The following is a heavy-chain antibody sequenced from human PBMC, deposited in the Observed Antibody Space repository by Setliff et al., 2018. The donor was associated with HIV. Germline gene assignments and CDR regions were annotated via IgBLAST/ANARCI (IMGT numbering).Heavy chain of an antibody. V-gene: IGHV4-59*11. D-gene: IGHD4-17*01. J-gene: IGHJ4*02. CDR1: GPSINIHY. CDR3: AKGAGFYGDYTFDH. Sequence: SETLSLTCTVSGPSINIHYWSWIRQSPGKAFEWIGYIYSTGSTNYNPSLHSPVTISMVASRNQFSLKVTSVTAADTAVYYCAKGAGFYGDYTFDHWGQGRQVTVSS. CDR2: IYSTGST.